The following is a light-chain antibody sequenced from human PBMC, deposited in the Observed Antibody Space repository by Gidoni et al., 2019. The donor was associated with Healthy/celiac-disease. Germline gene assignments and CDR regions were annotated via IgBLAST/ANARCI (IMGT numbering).Light chain of an antibody. CDR3: QSADSSGTYV. CDR2: KAS. CDR1: ALPKQY. J-gene: IGLJ1*01. V-gene: IGLV3-25*03. Sequence: SYELTPPPSVSVSPGQTARITCSGDALPKQYAYWYQQKPGQAPVLVIYKASERPSGIPERFSGSSSGKTVTLTISGVQEEDEADYYCQSADSSGTYVFGTGTKVTVL.